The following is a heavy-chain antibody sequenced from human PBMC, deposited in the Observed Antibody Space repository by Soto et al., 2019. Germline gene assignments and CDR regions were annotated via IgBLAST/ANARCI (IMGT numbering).Heavy chain of an antibody. J-gene: IGHJ6*03. V-gene: IGHV1-69*02. CDR2: IIPILGIA. CDR1: GGTFSSYT. D-gene: IGHD5-12*01. Sequence: GASVKVSCKASGGTFSSYTISWVRQAPGQGLEWMGRIIPILGIANYAQKFQGRVTITADKSTSTAYMELSSLRSEDTAVYYCASSRRGYSGYDLDYYYYIDGWGKGTTVTVSS. CDR3: ASSRRGYSGYDLDYYYYIDG.